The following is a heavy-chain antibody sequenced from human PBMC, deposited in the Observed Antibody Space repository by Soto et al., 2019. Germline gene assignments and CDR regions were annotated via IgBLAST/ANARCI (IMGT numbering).Heavy chain of an antibody. CDR2: ILVGGST. D-gene: IGHD1-1*01. V-gene: IGHV3-23*01. CDR1: GFICSSYD. J-gene: IGHJ3*02. Sequence: PVGSLRLSCAVSGFICSSYDMSWVRQAPGKGLEWVSTILVGGSTHYEDSVKGRFTISRDTSKNTVYLQMNSLTAGDTAFYYCAKATATSGGAFEIYGQGTMVTVS. CDR3: AKATATSGGAFEI.